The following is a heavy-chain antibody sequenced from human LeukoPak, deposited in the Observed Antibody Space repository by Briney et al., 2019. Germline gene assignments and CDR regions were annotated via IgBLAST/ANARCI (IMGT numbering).Heavy chain of an antibody. CDR1: GGSIRSYY. J-gene: IGHJ4*02. CDR3: ARDEYDFWSGYYSDY. D-gene: IGHD3-3*01. Sequence: SETLSLTCTVSGGSIRSYYWSWIRQPAGKGLEWIGRIYTSGSTNYNPSLKSRVTMSVDTSKNQFSLKLSSVTAADTAVYYCARDEYDFWSGYYSDYWGQGTLVTVSS. V-gene: IGHV4-4*07. CDR2: IYTSGST.